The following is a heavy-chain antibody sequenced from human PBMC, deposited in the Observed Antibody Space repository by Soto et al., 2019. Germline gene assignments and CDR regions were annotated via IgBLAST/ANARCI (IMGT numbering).Heavy chain of an antibody. V-gene: IGHV3-7*01. CDR3: ASTAITIFGVVTDNGAFDI. CDR2: IKQDGSEK. Sequence: GGSLRLSGAASGFTFSSYWMGWVRQAPGKGREWVANIKQDGSEKYYVDSVKGRFTISRENAKNSLYLQMNSLRAEDTAVYYCASTAITIFGVVTDNGAFDIWGQGTMVTVSS. D-gene: IGHD3-3*01. CDR1: GFTFSSYW. J-gene: IGHJ3*02.